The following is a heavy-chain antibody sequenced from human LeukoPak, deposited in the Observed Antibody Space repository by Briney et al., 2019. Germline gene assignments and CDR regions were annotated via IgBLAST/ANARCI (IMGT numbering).Heavy chain of an antibody. J-gene: IGHJ3*02. Sequence: SETLSLTCTVSGGSISSYYWSWIRQPPGKGLEWIGYIYNSGSTNYNPSLKSRVTISVDTSKNQYSLKMSSVTAADTAVYYCARDSGGLHSGFEIWGQGTMVTASS. V-gene: IGHV4-59*01. CDR3: ARDSGGLHSGFEI. CDR1: GGSISSYY. D-gene: IGHD6-19*01. CDR2: IYNSGST.